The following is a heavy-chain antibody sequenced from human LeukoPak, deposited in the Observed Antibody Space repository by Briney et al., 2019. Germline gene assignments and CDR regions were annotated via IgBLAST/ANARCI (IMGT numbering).Heavy chain of an antibody. CDR1: GFTVSSNY. CDR2: IYSGGST. CDR3: ARDSEGAPYYFDY. V-gene: IGHV3-66*01. D-gene: IGHD1-26*01. Sequence: GGSLRLSCAASGFTVSSNYMSWVRQAPGKGLEWVSVIYSGGSTYYADSVKGRFTISRDNSKNTLYLQMNSLRAEDTAVYYCARDSEGAPYYFDYWGQGTLVTVSS. J-gene: IGHJ4*02.